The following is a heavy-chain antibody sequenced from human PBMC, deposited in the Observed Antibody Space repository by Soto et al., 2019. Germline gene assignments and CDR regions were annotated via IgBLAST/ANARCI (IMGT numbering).Heavy chain of an antibody. J-gene: IGHJ5*02. CDR2: IYSGGTT. Sequence: EVQLVESGGGLVQPGGSLRLSCAASGFTVSSNYMSWVRQAPGKGLEWVSVIYSGGTTYCADSVKGRFTISRDNSKNTLYLQMNCLRAEDTAVYYCARNGDSSDYRGWFDPWGQGTLVTVSS. D-gene: IGHD3-22*01. CDR3: ARNGDSSDYRGWFDP. V-gene: IGHV3-66*01. CDR1: GFTVSSNY.